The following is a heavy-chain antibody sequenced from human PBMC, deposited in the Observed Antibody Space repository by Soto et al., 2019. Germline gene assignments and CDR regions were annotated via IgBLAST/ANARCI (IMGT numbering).Heavy chain of an antibody. Sequence: QVQIQQWGAGLLKPSETLSLTCAVSGGSFSGFYWTWIRQPPGEGLEWIGEINHSGTINFNPSLRRRLTISLDSSKKHFSLNLTSLTAADAAVYYCARADRTLVTSYGLDVWGQGTTVTVSS. CDR2: INHSGTI. J-gene: IGHJ6*02. D-gene: IGHD2-21*02. CDR3: ARADRTLVTSYGLDV. V-gene: IGHV4-34*02. CDR1: GGSFSGFY.